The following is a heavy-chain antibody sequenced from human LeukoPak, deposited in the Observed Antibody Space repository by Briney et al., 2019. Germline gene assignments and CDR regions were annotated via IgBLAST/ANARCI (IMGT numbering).Heavy chain of an antibody. CDR2: IIPILGIA. J-gene: IGHJ4*02. CDR3: ARDERMGLRPFDY. CDR1: GGTFSSYA. D-gene: IGHD2-15*01. Sequence: ASVKVSCKASGGTFSSYAISWVRQAPGRGLEWMGRIIPILGIANYAQKFQGRVTITADKSTSTAYMELSSLRSEDTAVYYCARDERMGLRPFDYWGQGTLVTVSS. V-gene: IGHV1-69*04.